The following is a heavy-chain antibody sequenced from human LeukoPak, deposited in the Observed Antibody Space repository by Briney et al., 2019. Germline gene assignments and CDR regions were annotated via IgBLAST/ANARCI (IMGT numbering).Heavy chain of an antibody. CDR2: ISGSGGST. D-gene: IGHD3-22*01. J-gene: IGHJ4*02. CDR3: AKDYYYDSSGYSPFDY. V-gene: IGHV3-23*01. Sequence: PGGSLILSCAASGFTFSSYAMSWVRRAPGKGLEWVSAISGSGGSTYYADSVKGRFTISRDNSKNTLYLQMNSLRAEDTAVYYCAKDYYYDSSGYSPFDYWGQGTLVTVSS. CDR1: GFTFSSYA.